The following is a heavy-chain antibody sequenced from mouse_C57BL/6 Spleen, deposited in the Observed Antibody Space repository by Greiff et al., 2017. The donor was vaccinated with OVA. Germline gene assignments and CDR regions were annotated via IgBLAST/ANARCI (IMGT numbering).Heavy chain of an antibody. CDR1: GYTFTDYN. J-gene: IGHJ4*01. CDR3: ARDLSYDYDNYAMDY. CDR2: INPNNGGT. Sequence: EVQLQQSGPELVKPGASVKMSCKASGYTFTDYNMHWVKQSHGKSLEWIGYINPNNGGTSYNQKFKGKATLTVNKSYSTAYMELRSLTSDDSAVYYCARDLSYDYDNYAMDYWGQGTSVTVSS. D-gene: IGHD2-4*01. V-gene: IGHV1-22*01.